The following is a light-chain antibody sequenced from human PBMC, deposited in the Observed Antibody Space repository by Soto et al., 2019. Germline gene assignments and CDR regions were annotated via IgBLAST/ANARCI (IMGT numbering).Light chain of an antibody. Sequence: VVLTQSPATLSVSPLQRSTLSFSASQTVRNNYLAWYQQKPGQAPRLLIYGASSRATGIPDRFSGSGSGTDFTLTISRLGPEDIAVYYCQQYDGPPWTFGQGTKVDI. CDR3: QQYDGPPWT. V-gene: IGKV3-20*01. CDR2: GAS. CDR1: QTVRNNY. J-gene: IGKJ1*01.